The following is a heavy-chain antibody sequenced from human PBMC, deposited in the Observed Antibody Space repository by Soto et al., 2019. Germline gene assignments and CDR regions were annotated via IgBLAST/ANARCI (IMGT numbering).Heavy chain of an antibody. J-gene: IGHJ6*02. Sequence: PGGSLRLSCAASGFTFSSYSMNWVRQAPGKGLEWVSSISSSSSYIYYADSVKGRFTISRDNAKNSLYLQMNSLRAEDTAVYYCARGGSSINCSSTSCRYYYYYYGMDVWGQGTTVTVSS. CDR1: GFTFSSYS. CDR2: ISSSSSYI. V-gene: IGHV3-21*01. CDR3: ARGGSSINCSSTSCRYYYYYYGMDV. D-gene: IGHD2-2*01.